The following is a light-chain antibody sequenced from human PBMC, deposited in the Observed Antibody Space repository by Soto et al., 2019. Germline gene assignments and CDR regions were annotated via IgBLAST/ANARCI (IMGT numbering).Light chain of an antibody. J-gene: IGKJ1*01. CDR3: QQYHSYWT. CDR1: QTISSW. Sequence: DIRMTQSPSTLSGSVGDRVTITCRASQTISSWLAWYQQKPGKAPNLLIYDASSLQSGVPSRFSGIGSGTEFTLTISSLQTDDFSTYYCQQYHSYWTFGQGTKVDIK. CDR2: DAS. V-gene: IGKV1-5*01.